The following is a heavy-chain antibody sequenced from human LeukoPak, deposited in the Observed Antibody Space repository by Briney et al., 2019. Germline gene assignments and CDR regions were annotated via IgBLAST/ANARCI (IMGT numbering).Heavy chain of an antibody. CDR1: GGSFSGYY. Sequence: SETLSLTCAVYGGSFSGYYWSWIRQPPGKGLEWIGEINHSGSTSYNPSLKSRVTISVDTSKNQFSLKLSSVTAADTAVYYCARVRITMVRGVSFPYYYYGMDVWGQGTTVTVSS. CDR2: INHSGST. J-gene: IGHJ6*02. CDR3: ARVRITMVRGVSFPYYYYGMDV. V-gene: IGHV4-34*01. D-gene: IGHD3-10*01.